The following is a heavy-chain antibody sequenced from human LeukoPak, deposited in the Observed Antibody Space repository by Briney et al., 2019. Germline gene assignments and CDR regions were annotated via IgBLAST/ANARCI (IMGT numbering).Heavy chain of an antibody. V-gene: IGHV4-38-2*02. CDR3: ARDRGGYSYY. Sequence: SETLSLTCTVSGGSISSYYWGWIRQPPGKGLEWIGSIYHSGSTYYNPSLKSRVTISVDTSKNQFSLKLSSVTAADTAVYYCARDRGGYSYYWGQGTLVTVSS. J-gene: IGHJ4*02. D-gene: IGHD5-18*01. CDR2: IYHSGST. CDR1: GGSISSYY.